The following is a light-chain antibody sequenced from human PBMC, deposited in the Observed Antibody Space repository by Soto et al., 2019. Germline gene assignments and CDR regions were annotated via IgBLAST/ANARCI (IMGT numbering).Light chain of an antibody. CDR1: SSDVGGYNY. CDR3: CSYAGSYTFV. CDR2: DVS. Sequence: QSVLTQPRSVSGSPGQSVTISCTGTSSDVGGYNYVSWYQQHPDKAPKLMIYDVSKRPSGVPDRFSGSKSGNTASLTISGLQAEDEADYHCCSYAGSYTFVFGTGTKVTVL. J-gene: IGLJ1*01. V-gene: IGLV2-11*01.